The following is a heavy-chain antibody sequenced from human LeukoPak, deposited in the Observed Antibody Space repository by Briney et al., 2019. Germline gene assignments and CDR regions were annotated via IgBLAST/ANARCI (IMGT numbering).Heavy chain of an antibody. D-gene: IGHD3-9*01. CDR3: ARGYYDILTGYYKNWFDP. Sequence: ASVKVSCKASGYTFTGYYMHWVRQAPGQGLEWMGWINPNSGGTNYAQKFQGRVTMTRDTSISTAYMELSRLRSDDTAVYYCARGYYDILTGYYKNWFDPWGQGTLVTVSS. CDR1: GYTFTGYY. CDR2: INPNSGGT. J-gene: IGHJ5*02. V-gene: IGHV1-2*02.